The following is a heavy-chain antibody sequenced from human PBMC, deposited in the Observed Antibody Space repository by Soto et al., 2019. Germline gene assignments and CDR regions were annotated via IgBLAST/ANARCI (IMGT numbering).Heavy chain of an antibody. Sequence: ASAKVSCKVSGYTLTELSMHWVRQAPGKGLEWMGGFDPEDGETIYAQKFQGRVTMTEDTSTDTAYMELSSLRSEDTAVYYCATLDRHCSSTSCLDYWGQGTLVTVSS. D-gene: IGHD2-2*01. V-gene: IGHV1-24*01. CDR1: GYTLTELS. CDR2: FDPEDGET. J-gene: IGHJ4*02. CDR3: ATLDRHCSSTSCLDY.